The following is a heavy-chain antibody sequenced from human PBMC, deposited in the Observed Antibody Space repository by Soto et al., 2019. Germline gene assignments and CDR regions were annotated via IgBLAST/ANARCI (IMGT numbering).Heavy chain of an antibody. CDR1: GYTFTSYS. Sequence: QVQLVQSGAEVKKPGASVKVSCKASGYTFTSYSIHWVRQATGQGLEWMGWMNPNSGNTGYAQKFEGRVTMTRDTSISTAYMERSSLTSEDTAVYYCAGPWNKQWGQGTLVTVSS. D-gene: IGHD1-1*01. V-gene: IGHV1-8*01. CDR2: MNPNSGNT. CDR3: AGPWNKQ. J-gene: IGHJ4*02.